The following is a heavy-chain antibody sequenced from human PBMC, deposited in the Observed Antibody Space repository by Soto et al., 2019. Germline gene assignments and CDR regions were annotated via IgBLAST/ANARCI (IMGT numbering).Heavy chain of an antibody. Sequence: GGPLRLSSAASGFTFSVSYMTWIRQAPGKGLEWVSYISTSGSTINYADSVKGRFTISRDNAKNSLHLQMNSLRAEDTAVYYCARVSPPPDSWGQGPLVTVSS. CDR1: GFTFSVSY. CDR3: ARVSPPPDS. CDR2: ISTSGSTI. V-gene: IGHV3-11*01. J-gene: IGHJ4*02.